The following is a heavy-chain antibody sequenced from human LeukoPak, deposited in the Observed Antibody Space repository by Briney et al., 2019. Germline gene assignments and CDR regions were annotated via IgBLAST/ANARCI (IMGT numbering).Heavy chain of an antibody. Sequence: SETLSLTCTVSGGSISSSSYYWGWIRQPPGKGLEWIGSIYYSGSTYYNPSLKSRVTISVDTSKNQFSLKLSSVTAADTAVYYCARQRPSDCSSTIPCAFDIWGQGTMVTVSS. CDR2: IYYSGST. J-gene: IGHJ3*02. D-gene: IGHD2-2*01. V-gene: IGHV4-39*01. CDR3: ARQRPSDCSSTIPCAFDI. CDR1: GGSISSSSYY.